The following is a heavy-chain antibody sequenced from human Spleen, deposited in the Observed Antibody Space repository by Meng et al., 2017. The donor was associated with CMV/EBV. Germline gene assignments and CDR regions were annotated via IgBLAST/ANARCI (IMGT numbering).Heavy chain of an antibody. J-gene: IGHJ4*02. V-gene: IGHV4-34*01. CDR2: INHSGST. CDR1: GWSFSGYY. Sequence: QVLVRQWVEGPVEPSGTLSPTCAVYGWSFSGYYWSWIRQPPGKGLEWIGEINHSGSTNYNPSLKSRVTISVDTSKNQFSLKLSSVTAADTAVYYCARGPRGNYDSSGYYLYWGQGTLVTVSS. D-gene: IGHD3-22*01. CDR3: ARGPRGNYDSSGYYLY.